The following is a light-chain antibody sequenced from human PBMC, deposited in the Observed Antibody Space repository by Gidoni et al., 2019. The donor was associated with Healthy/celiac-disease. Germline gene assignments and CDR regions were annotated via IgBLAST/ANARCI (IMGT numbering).Light chain of an antibody. CDR3: QKRSNWPLT. J-gene: IGKJ3*01. CDR2: DAS. V-gene: IGKV3-11*01. Sequence: ELVLTQSPATLSLSPGERATLSCRASQSVSSYLAWYQQKPGQAPRLLIYDASNRATGIPARFSGSGSGTDFTLTISSLEPEDFAVYYCQKRSNWPLTFGPGTKVEIK. CDR1: QSVSSY.